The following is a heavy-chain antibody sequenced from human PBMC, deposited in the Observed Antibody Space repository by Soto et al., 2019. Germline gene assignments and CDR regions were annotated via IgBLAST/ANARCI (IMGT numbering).Heavy chain of an antibody. D-gene: IGHD6-19*01. J-gene: IGHJ5*02. V-gene: IGHV4-34*09. CDR1: GGSFSGYY. CDR3: ARVATLAGSFGWFDP. Sequence: SETLSLTCAVYGGSFSGYYWSWIRQPPGKGLEWIGEINHSGSTNYTPSLKSRVSISVDTSQNQFSLSLSSVTAADTAVYYCARVATLAGSFGWFDPWGLGTLVTVSS. CDR2: INHSGST.